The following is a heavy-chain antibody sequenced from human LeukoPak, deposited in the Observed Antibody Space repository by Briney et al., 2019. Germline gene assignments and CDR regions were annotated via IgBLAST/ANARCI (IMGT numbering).Heavy chain of an antibody. CDR3: ARDLIAVAGTSAFDI. D-gene: IGHD6-19*01. Sequence: ASVKVSCKASGYTFTSYGISWVRQAPGQGLEWMGWISAYNGNTNCAQKFQGRVTMTRDTSTSTVYMELSSLRSEDTAVYYCARDLIAVAGTSAFDIWGQGTMVTVSS. J-gene: IGHJ3*02. CDR1: GYTFTSYG. CDR2: ISAYNGNT. V-gene: IGHV1-18*01.